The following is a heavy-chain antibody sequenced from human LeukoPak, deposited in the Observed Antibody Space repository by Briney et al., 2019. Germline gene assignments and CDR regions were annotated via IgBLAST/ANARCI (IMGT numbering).Heavy chain of an antibody. D-gene: IGHD3-3*01. Sequence: GGSLRLSCAASGFTFSSYEMNWVRQAPGKGLEWVANIKQDGSEKDYVDSVKGRFTISRDNAKNSLYLQMNSLRAEDTAVYYCARADYDFWSGYFVAFDYWGQGTLATVSS. V-gene: IGHV3-7*04. J-gene: IGHJ4*02. CDR1: GFTFSSYE. CDR2: IKQDGSEK. CDR3: ARADYDFWSGYFVAFDY.